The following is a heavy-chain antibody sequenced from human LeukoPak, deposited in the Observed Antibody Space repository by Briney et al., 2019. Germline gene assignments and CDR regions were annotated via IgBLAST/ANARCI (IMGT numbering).Heavy chain of an antibody. CDR1: GGTFSSHA. CDR3: ARDLPAIAVEGAFDI. J-gene: IGHJ3*02. CDR2: IIPMFGIP. Sequence: GASVKVSCKASGGTFSSHAFSWVRQAPGQGLEWMGRIIPMFGIPNYAQKFQGRVAFTADTSTSTAYMELSSLRSEDMAMYYCARDLPAIAVEGAFDIWGQGTMVIVSS. V-gene: IGHV1-69*04. D-gene: IGHD6-19*01.